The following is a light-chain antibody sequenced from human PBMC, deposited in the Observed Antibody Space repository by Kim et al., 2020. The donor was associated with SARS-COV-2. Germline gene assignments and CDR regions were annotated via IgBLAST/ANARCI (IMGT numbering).Light chain of an antibody. CDR2: NIS. Sequence: QPASISCRSSQSLLLSDGNTYLSWRQQRPGQPPRLLIYNISNRFSGVTDRFCGSGAGTDFTLKISRVEAEDVGLYYCMQATRFPLTFVQGTKLKI. CDR3: MQATRFPLT. J-gene: IGKJ2*01. CDR1: QSLLLSDGNTY. V-gene: IGKV2-24*01.